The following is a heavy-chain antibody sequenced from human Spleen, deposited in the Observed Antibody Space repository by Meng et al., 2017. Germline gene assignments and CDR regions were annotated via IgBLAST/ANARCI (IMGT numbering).Heavy chain of an antibody. CDR3: ARDEDISAAGKLFGDY. D-gene: IGHD6-13*01. CDR2: IDPKSGDT. CDR1: GYNFPDYW. Sequence: VPVGRSGAEVKKPWASVKVSCKPSGYNFPDYWLHWVRRAPGQGLEWMGRIDPKSGDTHYAQRFQGRVTMTGDTSISTAYMELSGLRSDDTAMYYCARDEDISAAGKLFGDYWGQGTLVTVSS. J-gene: IGHJ4*02. V-gene: IGHV1-2*06.